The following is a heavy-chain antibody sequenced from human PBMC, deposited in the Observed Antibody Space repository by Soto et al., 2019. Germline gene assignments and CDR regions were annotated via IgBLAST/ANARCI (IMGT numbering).Heavy chain of an antibody. D-gene: IGHD2-15*01. Sequence: QVQLAQSGAEMTKPGSSVKVSCRASGGSFSDFVFSWVRQAPGQGLEWMGGIIPMFAATKYAQRLQDRVTITADESTNTVYLALNSLTSEDTAIYYCARGAIVAVPAALSSYHDYTNYRFDSWGQGTLVTVSS. CDR1: GGSFSDFV. V-gene: IGHV1-69*01. CDR2: IIPMFAAT. J-gene: IGHJ4*02. CDR3: ARGAIVAVPAALSSYHDYTNYRFDS.